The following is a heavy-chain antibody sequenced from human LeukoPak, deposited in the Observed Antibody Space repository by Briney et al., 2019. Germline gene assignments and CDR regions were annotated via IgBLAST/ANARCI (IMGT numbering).Heavy chain of an antibody. D-gene: IGHD3-22*01. J-gene: IGHJ4*02. Sequence: PSETLSLTCTVSGYSISNGFYWAWIRQPPGKGLEWIGSVYHTGSTYSNPSPKSRVTISVDTSKNQFSLKLSSVTAADTAVYYCARGFDYYDSSGLDYWGQGTLVTVSS. CDR2: VYHTGST. CDR1: GYSISNGFY. CDR3: ARGFDYYDSSGLDY. V-gene: IGHV4-38-2*02.